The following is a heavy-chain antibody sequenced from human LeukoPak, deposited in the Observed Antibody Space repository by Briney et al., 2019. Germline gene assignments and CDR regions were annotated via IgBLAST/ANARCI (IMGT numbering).Heavy chain of an antibody. D-gene: IGHD3-10*01. CDR3: ARGNGPGSFIIDY. J-gene: IGHJ4*02. CDR1: GFIFTSHS. Sequence: GGSLRLSCAASGFIFTSHSMNWVRQAPEKGLEWVSFIDSSSRSIHYADSVRGRFTISRDNAKNLLYLQMNSLRAEDTAEYFCARGNGPGSFIIDYWGQGTLVAASS. V-gene: IGHV3-48*01. CDR2: IDSSSRSI.